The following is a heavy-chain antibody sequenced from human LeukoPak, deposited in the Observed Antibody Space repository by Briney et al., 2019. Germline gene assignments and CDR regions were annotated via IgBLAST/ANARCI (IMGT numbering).Heavy chain of an antibody. J-gene: IGHJ6*03. D-gene: IGHD3-10*01. CDR2: IYYSGST. Sequence: SETLSLTCTVSGGSISSYYWSWIRQPPGKGLEWIGYIYYSGSTNYNPSLKSRVTLSVDTSKNQFSLKLSSVTAADTALYYRARGSGRVVTTYYHYLGGWGKRAPVTGS. V-gene: IGHV4-59*01. CDR3: ARGSGRVVTTYYHYLGG. CDR1: GGSISSYY.